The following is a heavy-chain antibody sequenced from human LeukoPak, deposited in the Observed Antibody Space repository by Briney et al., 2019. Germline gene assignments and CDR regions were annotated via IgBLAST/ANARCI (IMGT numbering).Heavy chain of an antibody. CDR1: GYTFTSYD. CDR2: MNPNSGNT. J-gene: IGHJ5*02. D-gene: IGHD3-9*01. V-gene: IGHV1-8*01. Sequence: ASVKVSCKASGYTFTSYDVNWVRQATGQGLEWMGWMNPNSGNTGYAQKFQGRVTMTRNTSISTAYMELSSLRSEDTAVYYCALWASGILTGYYSQRGGFDPWGQGTLVTVSS. CDR3: ALWASGILTGYYSQRGGFDP.